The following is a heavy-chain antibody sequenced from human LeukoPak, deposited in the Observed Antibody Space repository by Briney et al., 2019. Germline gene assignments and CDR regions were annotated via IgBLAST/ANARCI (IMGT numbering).Heavy chain of an antibody. CDR1: GGSNSSGDSY. Sequence: SQTLSLTCTVSGGSNSSGDSYWKWIRQPPGKGLEWIGYIFYSGSTYYNPSLKSRISMSVDTSKNQFSLKLSSVTAADTAVYYCAREGWFPHFDLWGRGTLVTVSS. CDR2: IFYSGST. J-gene: IGHJ2*01. D-gene: IGHD6-19*01. CDR3: AREGWFPHFDL. V-gene: IGHV4-30-4*01.